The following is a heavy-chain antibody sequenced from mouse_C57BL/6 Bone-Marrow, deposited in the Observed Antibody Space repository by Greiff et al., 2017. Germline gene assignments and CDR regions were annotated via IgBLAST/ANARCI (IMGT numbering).Heavy chain of an antibody. CDR2: IDPSDSYT. CDR3: ARCSSLYAMDY. D-gene: IGHD1-1*01. J-gene: IGHJ4*01. V-gene: IGHV1-69*01. Sequence: QVQLKQPGAELVMPGASVKLSCKASGYTFTSYWMHWVKQRPGQGLEWIGEIDPSDSYTNYNQKFKGKSTLTVDKSSSTAYMQLSSLTSEDSAVYYCARCSSLYAMDYWGQGTSVTVSS. CDR1: GYTFTSYW.